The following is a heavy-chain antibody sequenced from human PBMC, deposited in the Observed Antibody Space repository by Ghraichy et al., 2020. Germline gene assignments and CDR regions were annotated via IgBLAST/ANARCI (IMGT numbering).Heavy chain of an antibody. V-gene: IGHV4-4*07. D-gene: IGHD6-25*01. CDR1: GGSISSYY. J-gene: IGHJ3*02. CDR2: IYTSGST. Sequence: SETLSLTCTVSGGSISSYYWSWIRQPAGKGLEWIGRIYTSGSTNYNPSLKSRVTMSVDTSKNQFSLKLSSVTAADTAVYYCAYEEVVAAPGAFDIWGQGTMVTVSS. CDR3: AYEEVVAAPGAFDI.